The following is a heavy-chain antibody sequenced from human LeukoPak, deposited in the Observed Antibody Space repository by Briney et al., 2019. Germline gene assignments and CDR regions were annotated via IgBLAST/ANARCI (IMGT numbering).Heavy chain of an antibody. V-gene: IGHV4-34*01. CDR2: INHSGST. Sequence: SETLSLTCAVYGGSFSGYYWSWIRQPPGKGLEWIGEINHSGSTNYNPSLKSRVTISVDTSKNQFSLKLSSVTAADTAVYYCARGLRGGDFWSGYYEYFDYWGQGTLVTVSS. CDR1: GGSFSGYY. CDR3: ARGLRGGDFWSGYYEYFDY. J-gene: IGHJ4*02. D-gene: IGHD3-3*01.